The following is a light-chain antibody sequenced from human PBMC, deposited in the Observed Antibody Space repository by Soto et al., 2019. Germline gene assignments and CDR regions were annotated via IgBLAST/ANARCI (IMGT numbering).Light chain of an antibody. CDR3: SSWTSSTTQV. V-gene: IGLV2-14*01. CDR1: SSDAGGYNF. CDR2: EVN. J-gene: IGLJ3*02. Sequence: QSALTKPASVSGSPGQSITISCTGTSSDAGGYNFVSWYQQHPGKAPKLMIYEVNNRPSGVSNRFSGSKSGNTASLTISGLQAEDEADYYCSSWTSSTTQVLGGGTKVTVL.